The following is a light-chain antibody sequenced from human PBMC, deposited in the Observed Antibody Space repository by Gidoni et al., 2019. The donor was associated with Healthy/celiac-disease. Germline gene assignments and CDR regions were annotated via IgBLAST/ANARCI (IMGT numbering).Light chain of an antibody. CDR2: QNT. V-gene: IGLV3-1*01. CDR1: KLGDKY. CDR3: QTWDSSTVV. Sequence: SYEVTQPPSVSVSPGQTASITCYGDKLGDKYACWYQLKPGQSPVLVIYQNTKRPSGIPARFSGSKSGNTATLTISGTQAMDEADYYCQTWDSSTVVFGGGTKLTVL. J-gene: IGLJ2*01.